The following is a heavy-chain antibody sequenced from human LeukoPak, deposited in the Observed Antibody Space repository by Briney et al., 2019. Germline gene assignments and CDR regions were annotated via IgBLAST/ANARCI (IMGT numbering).Heavy chain of an antibody. CDR1: GYSISSGYY. D-gene: IGHD4-17*01. Sequence: SETLSLTCTVSGYSISSGYYWGWIRQPPGKGLGWIGSIYHSGSTYYNPSLKSRVTISVDTSKNQFSLKLSSVTAADTAVYYCAGLTVTERGDAFDIWGQGTMVTVSS. J-gene: IGHJ3*02. V-gene: IGHV4-38-2*02. CDR2: IYHSGST. CDR3: AGLTVTERGDAFDI.